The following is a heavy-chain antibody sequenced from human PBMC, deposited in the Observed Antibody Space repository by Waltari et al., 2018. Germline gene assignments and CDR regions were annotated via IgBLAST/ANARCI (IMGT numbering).Heavy chain of an antibody. CDR2: IIPIFGTA. CDR3: ARGIAVAGRDAFDI. D-gene: IGHD6-19*01. J-gene: IGHJ3*02. Sequence: QVQLVQSGAEVKKPGSSVKVSCKPSGGTFSSYANSWRRQASGQGLEWMGGIIPIFGTANYAQKFQGRVTITTDESTSTAYMELSSLRSEDTAVYYCARGIAVAGRDAFDIWGQGTMVTVSS. CDR1: GGTFSSYA. V-gene: IGHV1-69*05.